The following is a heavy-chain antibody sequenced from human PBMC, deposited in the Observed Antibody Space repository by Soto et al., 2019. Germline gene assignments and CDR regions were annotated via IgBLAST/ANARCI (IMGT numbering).Heavy chain of an antibody. CDR2: IDNSGGVT. V-gene: IGHV3-23*01. CDR1: GFTFSSYA. CDR3: AIVTFDTAMANTDH. J-gene: IGHJ4*02. Sequence: GGSLRLSCAASGFTFSSYAMTWVRQAPGKGLEWVSTIDNSGGVTYYADSVKGRFTISRDNSKNTLYLQMNSLRAEDTAVYYCAIVTFDTAMANTDHWGQGPLVTLFS. D-gene: IGHD5-18*01.